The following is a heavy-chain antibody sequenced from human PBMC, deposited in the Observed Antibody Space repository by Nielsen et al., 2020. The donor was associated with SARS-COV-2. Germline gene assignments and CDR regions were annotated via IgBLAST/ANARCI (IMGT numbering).Heavy chain of an antibody. CDR2: IWYDGSNK. V-gene: IGHV3-33*01. CDR3: ARELAVAGTSGDY. Sequence: GESLKISCAASGFTFSSYGMHWVRQAPGKGLEWVAVIWYDGSNKYYADSVKGRFTISRDNSKNTLYLQMNSLRAEDTAVYYCARELAVAGTSGDYWGQGTLVTVSS. CDR1: GFTFSSYG. J-gene: IGHJ4*02. D-gene: IGHD6-19*01.